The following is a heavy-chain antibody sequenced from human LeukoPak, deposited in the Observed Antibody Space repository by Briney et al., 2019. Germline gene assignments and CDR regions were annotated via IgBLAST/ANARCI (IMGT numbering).Heavy chain of an antibody. CDR2: IYYSGTT. CDR3: ARATGGAAAADFDP. J-gene: IGHJ5*02. CDR1: GGSISSGGYY. V-gene: IGHV4-31*03. Sequence: SQTLSLTRTVSGGSISSGGYYWSWIRQHPGKGLEWIGFIYYSGTTYYNPSLKSRVSISIDTSKNQFSLKLSSVTAADTAIYYCARATGGAAAADFDPWGQGTLVTVSS. D-gene: IGHD6-13*01.